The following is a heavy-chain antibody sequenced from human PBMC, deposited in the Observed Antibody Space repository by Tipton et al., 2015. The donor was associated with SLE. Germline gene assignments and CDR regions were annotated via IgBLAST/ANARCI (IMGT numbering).Heavy chain of an antibody. CDR2: VSYDGNSE. V-gene: IGHV3-30*18. D-gene: IGHD1-1*01. J-gene: IGHJ4*02. CDR1: GFNFRKCG. Sequence: SLRLSCVASGFNFRKCGAHWVRQAPGKGLDWVASVSYDGNSEYYADSVKGRFTISRDNSKNTLYLQMSSLRPEDTAVYYCAKGGADNSFYFDYWGQGTLVTVSS. CDR3: AKGGADNSFYFDY.